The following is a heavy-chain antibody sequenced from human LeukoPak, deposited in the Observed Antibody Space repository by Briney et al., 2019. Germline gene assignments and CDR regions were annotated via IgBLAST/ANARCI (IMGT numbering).Heavy chain of an antibody. V-gene: IGHV3-23*01. D-gene: IGHD1-7*01. J-gene: IGHJ4*02. CDR1: GVTLSNYA. CDR2: ISSSGSGGNT. CDR3: ATARNFRFEY. Sequence: GGSLRLSCAASGVTLSNYAMSWARQAPGKGLEWVSGISSSGSGGNTYYADSVKGRFTISRDSSKNTLFLQMNNLRTEDTALYFCATARNFRFEYWGQGSLVIVSA.